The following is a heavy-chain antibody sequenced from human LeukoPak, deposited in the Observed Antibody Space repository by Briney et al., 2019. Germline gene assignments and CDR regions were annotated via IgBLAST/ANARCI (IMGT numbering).Heavy chain of an antibody. D-gene: IGHD3-3*01. CDR1: GFTFSSYA. Sequence: QTGGSLRLSCAASGFTFSSYAMHWVRQAPGKGLEWVAVISYDGSNKYYADSVKGRFTISRDNSKNTLYLQMNSLRAEDTAVYYCAREYYDFWSGYSAGAYWGQGTLVTVSS. V-gene: IGHV3-30*04. CDR2: ISYDGSNK. CDR3: AREYYDFWSGYSAGAY. J-gene: IGHJ4*02.